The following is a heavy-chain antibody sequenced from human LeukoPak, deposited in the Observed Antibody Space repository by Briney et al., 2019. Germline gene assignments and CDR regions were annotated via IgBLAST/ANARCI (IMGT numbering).Heavy chain of an antibody. D-gene: IGHD3-10*01. V-gene: IGHV3-23*01. Sequence: GGSLRLSCAASGFTFSSYAMSWVRRAPGKGLEWVSAISGSGGSTYYADSVKGRFTISRDNSKNTLYLQMNSLRAEDTAVYYCAKRASHGSGSYYNWFDPWGQGTLVTVSS. CDR3: AKRASHGSGSYYNWFDP. CDR2: ISGSGGST. J-gene: IGHJ5*02. CDR1: GFTFSSYA.